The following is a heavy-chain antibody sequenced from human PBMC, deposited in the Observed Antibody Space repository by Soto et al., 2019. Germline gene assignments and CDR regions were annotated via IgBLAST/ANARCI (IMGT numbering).Heavy chain of an antibody. V-gene: IGHV3-21*01. CDR2: ISSSSSYI. CDR3: ASHGDYYYYYGMDV. CDR1: GFTFSSYS. J-gene: IGHJ6*02. Sequence: PGGSLRLSCAASGFTFSSYSMNWVRQAPGKGLEWVSSISSSSSYIYHADSVKGRFTISRDNAKNSLYLQMNSLRAEDTAVYYCASHGDYYYYYGMDVWGQGTTVTVSS. D-gene: IGHD4-17*01.